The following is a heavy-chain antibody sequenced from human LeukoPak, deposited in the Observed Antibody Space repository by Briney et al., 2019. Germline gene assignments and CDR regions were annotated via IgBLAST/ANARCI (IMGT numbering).Heavy chain of an antibody. CDR1: GFTFSSYS. J-gene: IGHJ4*02. CDR2: ISGNNDNI. D-gene: IGHD1-1*01. CDR3: ARDLNWSFDY. V-gene: IGHV3-48*01. Sequence: GGSLRLSCAASGFTFSSYSMNWVRQAPGKGLEWVSYISGNNDNIHQADSVKGRLTISRDNAKNSLYLQMNSLRAEDTAVYYCARDLNWSFDYWGQGTLVTVSS.